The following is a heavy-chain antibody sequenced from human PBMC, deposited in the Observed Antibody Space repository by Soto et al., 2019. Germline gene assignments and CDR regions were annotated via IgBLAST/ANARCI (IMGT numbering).Heavy chain of an antibody. V-gene: IGHV3-30-3*01. J-gene: IGHJ4*02. CDR3: ARGLVVAAQGGGY. CDR2: ISYDGSNK. Sequence: QVQLVESGGGVVQPGRSLRLSCAASGFTFSSYAMHWVRQAPGKGLEWVAVISYDGSNKYYADSVKGRFTISRDNSKNTLYLQMNSLRAEDTAVYSCARGLVVAAQGGGYWGQGTLVTVSS. CDR1: GFTFSSYA. D-gene: IGHD2-15*01.